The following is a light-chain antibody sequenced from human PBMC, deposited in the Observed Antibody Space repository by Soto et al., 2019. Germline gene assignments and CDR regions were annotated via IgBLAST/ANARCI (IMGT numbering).Light chain of an antibody. CDR2: EIN. CDR1: SSDVGAYDY. V-gene: IGLV2-8*01. CDR3: SSFAGSNNFPYV. J-gene: IGLJ1*01. Sequence: QSALTQPPSASGSPGQSVTISCTGTSSDVGAYDYVSWYQQHPGKAPKLMIYEINKRPSGVPDRFSGSKSGNTASLTVSGLQAEDGADYYCSSFAGSNNFPYVFRTATTVTVL.